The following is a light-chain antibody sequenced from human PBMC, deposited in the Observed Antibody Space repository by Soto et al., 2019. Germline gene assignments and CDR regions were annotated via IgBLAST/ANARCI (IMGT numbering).Light chain of an antibody. CDR2: AAS. CDR1: QSVARNS. J-gene: IGKJ3*01. Sequence: IVLTHCPGTLSVSPGDRATVSCSASQSVARNSIAWYQQRTGQATTLIIYAASGRATDVPDRLSGSGSGKAFPITLSAVQPDDFAVYHCHQYGDSPITFGAGPKVDIK. CDR3: HQYGDSPIT. V-gene: IGKV3-20*01.